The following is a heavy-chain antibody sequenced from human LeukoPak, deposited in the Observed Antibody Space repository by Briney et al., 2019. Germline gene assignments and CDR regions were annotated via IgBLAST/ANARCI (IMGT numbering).Heavy chain of an antibody. CDR3: ARDKHPMIVVVPDAFDI. J-gene: IGHJ3*02. Sequence: GASVKVSCKASGYTFTSYGISWVRQAPGQGLEWMGWISAYNGNTNYAQKLQGRVTMTTDTSTSTAYMELRSLRSDDTAVYYCARDKHPMIVVVPDAFDIWGQGTMVTVSS. V-gene: IGHV1-18*01. D-gene: IGHD3-22*01. CDR2: ISAYNGNT. CDR1: GYTFTSYG.